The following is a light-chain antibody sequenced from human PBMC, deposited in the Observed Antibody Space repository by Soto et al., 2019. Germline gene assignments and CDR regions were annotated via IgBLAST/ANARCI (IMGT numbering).Light chain of an antibody. J-gene: IGLJ1*01. CDR1: SREVGGYNF. CDR2: DVS. V-gene: IGLV2-14*01. CDR3: SSYTSSSTPYV. Sequence: QFVLTQPASVSGSPGQSIPISCPGTSREVGGYNFVSWYQQHPGKAPKLMIYDVSNRPSGVSNRFSGSKSGNTASLTISGLQAEDEADYYCSSYTSSSTPYVFGTGTKVTVL.